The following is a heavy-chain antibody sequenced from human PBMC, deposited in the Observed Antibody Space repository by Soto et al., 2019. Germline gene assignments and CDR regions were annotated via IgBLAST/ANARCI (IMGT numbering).Heavy chain of an antibody. V-gene: IGHV3-53*01. CDR1: GFTVSSNY. Sequence: GGSLRLSCAASGFTVSSNYMSWVRQAPGKGLEWVSVIYSGGSTYYADSVKGRFTISRDNSKNTLYLQMNSLRAEDTAVYYCARAGLELLDRGGMDVWGQGTTVTVSS. J-gene: IGHJ6*02. D-gene: IGHD1-7*01. CDR3: ARAGLELLDRGGMDV. CDR2: IYSGGST.